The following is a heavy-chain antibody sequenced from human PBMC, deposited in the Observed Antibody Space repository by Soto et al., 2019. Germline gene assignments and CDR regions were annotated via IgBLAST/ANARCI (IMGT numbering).Heavy chain of an antibody. CDR3: SYDSSRGDY. V-gene: IGHV3-15*01. J-gene: IGHJ4*02. CDR2: LKSEAAGGTT. CDR1: GFAFSSAW. Sequence: GGSLRLSCAASGFAFSSAWMSWVRQAPGKGLEWVGRLKSEAAGGTTDYAAPVKGRFTIARDDSKNTLYLQMNSLKTDDTDVYYCSYDSSRGDYWGLGTLVTVS. D-gene: IGHD3-22*01.